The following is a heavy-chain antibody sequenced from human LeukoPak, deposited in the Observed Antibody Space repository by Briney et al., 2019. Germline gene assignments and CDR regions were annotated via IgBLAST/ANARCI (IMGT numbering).Heavy chain of an antibody. CDR2: IYTSGST. V-gene: IGHV4-61*02. CDR3: ARVFGGFDY. J-gene: IGHJ4*02. Sequence: SETLSLTCTVSGGSISSGSYYWSWIRQPAGKGLEWIGRIYTSGSTNYSPSLKSRVTISVDTSKNQFSLKLRSVTAADTAVYYCARVFGGFDYWGQGTLVTVSS. CDR1: GGSISSGSYY. D-gene: IGHD3-10*02.